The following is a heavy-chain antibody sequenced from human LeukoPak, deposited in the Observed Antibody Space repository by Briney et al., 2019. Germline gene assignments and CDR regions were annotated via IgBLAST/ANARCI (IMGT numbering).Heavy chain of an antibody. V-gene: IGHV4-59*12. CDR3: ARGDLKSGSN. J-gene: IGHJ4*02. CDR1: GGSISSYY. Sequence: KSSETLSLTCTVSGGSISSYYWSWIRQPPGKGLEWIGYIYYSGSTNYNPSLKSRVTISVDTSKNQFSLKLGSVTAADTAVYYCARGDLKSGSNWGQGTLVTASS. CDR2: IYYSGST. D-gene: IGHD3-3*01.